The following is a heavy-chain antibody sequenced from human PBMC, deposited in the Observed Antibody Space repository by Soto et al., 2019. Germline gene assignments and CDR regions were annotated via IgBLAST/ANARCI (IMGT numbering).Heavy chain of an antibody. CDR3: ARGSGELLDYYYYGMDV. CDR1: GYTFTGYY. D-gene: IGHD1-26*01. V-gene: IGHV1-18*04. Sequence: ASVXVSCKASGYTFTGYYMHWVRQAPGQGLEWMGWINANNGNTNYAQKLQGRVTMTTDTSTSTAYMELRSLRSDDTAVYYCARGSGELLDYYYYGMDVWGQGTTVTVSS. J-gene: IGHJ6*02. CDR2: INANNGNT.